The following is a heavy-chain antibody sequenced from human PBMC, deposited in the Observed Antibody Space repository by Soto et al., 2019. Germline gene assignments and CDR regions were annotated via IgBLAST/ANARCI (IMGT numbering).Heavy chain of an antibody. V-gene: IGHV4-31*03. CDR1: GGSISSSSYY. J-gene: IGHJ4*02. CDR3: ASAEYCSGGSCYNNYYFDY. D-gene: IGHD2-15*01. Sequence: PSETLSLTCTVSGGSISSSSYYWGWIRQPPGKGLEWIGYTYYSGSTYYNPSLKSRVTISVDTSKNQFSLKLSSVTAADTAVYYCASAEYCSGGSCYNNYYFDYWGQGTLVTVSS. CDR2: TYYSGST.